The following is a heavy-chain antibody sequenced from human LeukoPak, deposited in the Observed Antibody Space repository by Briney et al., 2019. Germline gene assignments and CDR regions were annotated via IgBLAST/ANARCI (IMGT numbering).Heavy chain of an antibody. CDR2: IYYTGST. Sequence: SETLSLTCTVSGGSISNYYWSWIRQPPGKGLEWIGYIYYTGSTNYNPSLKSRVTMSVDTPKNQFSLKLSSVTAADTAVYYCARGADSSGYYSIFYFDYWGQGTLVTVSS. V-gene: IGHV4-59*01. CDR3: ARGADSSGYYSIFYFDY. J-gene: IGHJ4*02. D-gene: IGHD3-22*01. CDR1: GGSISNYY.